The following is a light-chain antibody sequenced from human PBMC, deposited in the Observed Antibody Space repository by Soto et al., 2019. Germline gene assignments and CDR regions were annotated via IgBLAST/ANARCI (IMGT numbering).Light chain of an antibody. CDR1: QSVSSTY. Sequence: VLTQSPGTLSLSPGERATLSCRASQSVSSTYLAWYQQKPGQAPRLIIYGASSRATGIPDRFSGSGSGTDFTLTISRLEPEDFAVYYCQKFGSSPRTFGQVTKVEI. J-gene: IGKJ1*01. CDR3: QKFGSSPRT. CDR2: GAS. V-gene: IGKV3-20*01.